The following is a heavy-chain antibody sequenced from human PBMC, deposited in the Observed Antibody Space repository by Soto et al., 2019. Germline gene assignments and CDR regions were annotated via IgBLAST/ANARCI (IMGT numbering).Heavy chain of an antibody. CDR1: GDSISGNNW. V-gene: IGHV4-4*02. CDR2: IYHTGKA. D-gene: IGHD2-21*02. J-gene: IGHJ5*02. Sequence: SETLSLTCAVSGDSISGNNWWSWVRQSPGKGLEWIGEIYHTGKATYNPSLKTRVTMSVDKSKIQFSLEVRSVTVADTAVYYCVRTARQGAVAPHWFDRWGQGTQVTVSS. CDR3: VRTARQGAVAPHWFDR.